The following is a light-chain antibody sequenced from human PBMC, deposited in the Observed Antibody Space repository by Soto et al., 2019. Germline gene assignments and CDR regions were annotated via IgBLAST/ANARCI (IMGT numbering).Light chain of an antibody. CDR2: EGS. V-gene: IGLV2-23*01. J-gene: IGLJ3*02. Sequence: QSALTQPASVSGSPGQSITISCTGTSSDVGSYNLVSWYQQHPGKAPKLMIYEGSKRPSGVSNRFSGSKSGNTASLTISGLQAEDEAAYYCCSYAGSWVFGGGTKVTVL. CDR3: CSYAGSWV. CDR1: SSDVGSYNL.